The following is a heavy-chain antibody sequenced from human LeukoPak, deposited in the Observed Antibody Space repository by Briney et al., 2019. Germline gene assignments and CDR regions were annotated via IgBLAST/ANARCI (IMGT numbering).Heavy chain of an antibody. Sequence: PSETLSLTCTVSGGSISSYYWSWIRQPPGKGLEWIGYIYYSGSTYYNPSLKSRVTISVDTSKNQFSLKLSSVTAADTAVYYCARDLRYSYGSSSAFDIWGQGTMVTVSS. J-gene: IGHJ3*02. V-gene: IGHV4-59*12. D-gene: IGHD5-18*01. CDR1: GGSISSYY. CDR3: ARDLRYSYGSSSAFDI. CDR2: IYYSGST.